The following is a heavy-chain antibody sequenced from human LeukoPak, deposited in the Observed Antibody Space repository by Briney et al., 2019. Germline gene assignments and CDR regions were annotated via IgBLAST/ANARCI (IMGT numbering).Heavy chain of an antibody. CDR2: IIPIFGTA. CDR1: GGTFSSYA. D-gene: IGHD2-2*01. V-gene: IGHV1-69*13. J-gene: IGHJ6*03. Sequence: SVKVSCKASGGTFSSYAISWVRQAPGQGLEWMGGIIPIFGTANYAQKFQGRVTITADEPTSTAYMELSSLRSEDTAVYYCARRGCSSTSCSYYYYYMDVWGKGTTVTVSS. CDR3: ARRGCSSTSCSYYYYYMDV.